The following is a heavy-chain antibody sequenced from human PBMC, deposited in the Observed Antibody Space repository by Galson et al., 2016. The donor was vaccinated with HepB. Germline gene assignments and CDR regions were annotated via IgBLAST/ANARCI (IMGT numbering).Heavy chain of an antibody. CDR2: IWSGGSNE. Sequence: SLRLSCAASGFIFGSYGMHWVRQAPGKGLEWVAVIWSGGSNENYADSVKGRFTISRDNSKNTLYLQMNSLRAEDTAVYYCARGPGTNCFDYWGQGTLVTVSS. V-gene: IGHV3-33*01. CDR3: ARGPGTNCFDY. CDR1: GFIFGSYG. J-gene: IGHJ4*02. D-gene: IGHD1-26*01.